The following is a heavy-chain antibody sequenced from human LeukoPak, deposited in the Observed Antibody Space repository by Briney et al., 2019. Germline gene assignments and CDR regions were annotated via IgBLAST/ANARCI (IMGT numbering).Heavy chain of an antibody. CDR2: INHSGSA. V-gene: IGHV4-34*01. J-gene: IGHJ4*02. Sequence: SETLSLTCAVYGGSFSGYYWSWIHQPPGKGLEWIGEINHSGSANYNPSLKSRVTISVDTSKNRFSLKLSSVTAADTAVYYCARGRGRYYYGSGSFPFYWGQGTLVTVSS. D-gene: IGHD3-10*01. CDR1: GGSFSGYY. CDR3: ARGRGRYYYGSGSFPFY.